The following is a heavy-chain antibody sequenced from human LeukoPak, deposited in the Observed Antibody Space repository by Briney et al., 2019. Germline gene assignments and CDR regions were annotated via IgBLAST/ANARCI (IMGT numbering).Heavy chain of an antibody. D-gene: IGHD6-19*01. Sequence: PSETLSLTCAVYGGSFSGYCWSWIRQPPGKGLEWIGEINHSGSTNYNPSLKSRVTISVDTSKNQFSLKLSSVTAADTAVYYCARIGQWLVLGYWGQGTLVTVSS. J-gene: IGHJ4*02. V-gene: IGHV4-34*01. CDR1: GGSFSGYC. CDR2: INHSGST. CDR3: ARIGQWLVLGY.